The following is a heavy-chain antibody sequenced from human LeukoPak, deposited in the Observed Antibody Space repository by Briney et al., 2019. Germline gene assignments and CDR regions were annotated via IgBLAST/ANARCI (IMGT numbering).Heavy chain of an antibody. CDR3: AKGPDYDSSGYYGGSGY. D-gene: IGHD3-22*01. V-gene: IGHV3-30*18. CDR2: ISYDGSNK. J-gene: IGHJ4*02. CDR1: GFTFSSYG. Sequence: GGSLRLSCAASGFTFSSYGMHWVRQAPGKGLEWVAVISYDGSNKYYADSVKGRFTISRDNSKNTLYLQMNSLRAEDTAVYYCAKGPDYDSSGYYGGSGYWGQGTLVTVSS.